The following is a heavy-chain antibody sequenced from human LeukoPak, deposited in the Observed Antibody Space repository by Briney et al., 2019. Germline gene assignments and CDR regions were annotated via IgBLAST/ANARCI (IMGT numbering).Heavy chain of an antibody. Sequence: GGSLRLSCAASGFPFRRHAMSWVRQPPGKGLEWVAAISNGKTYYADSVRGRFAISRDDSTNTLYLQMNSLRAEDTAVYYCAKRADTLTGPIDYWGQGTLVTVSS. J-gene: IGHJ4*02. D-gene: IGHD3-9*01. CDR2: ISNGKT. CDR3: AKRADTLTGPIDY. CDR1: GFPFRRHA. V-gene: IGHV3-23*01.